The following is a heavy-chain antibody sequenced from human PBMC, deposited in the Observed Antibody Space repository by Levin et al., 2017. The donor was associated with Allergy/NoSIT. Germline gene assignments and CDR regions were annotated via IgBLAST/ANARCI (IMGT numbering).Heavy chain of an antibody. Sequence: SQTLSLTCTVSGGSISSRSYYWGWIRQPPGEGLEWIGSISYSGSTYYNPSLKSRVTISVDTSKNQFSLKLSSVTAADTAVYYCASPYCSGGSCYWGSDAFDIWGQGTMVTVSS. V-gene: IGHV4-39*07. D-gene: IGHD2-15*01. J-gene: IGHJ3*02. CDR3: ASPYCSGGSCYWGSDAFDI. CDR2: ISYSGST. CDR1: GGSISSRSYY.